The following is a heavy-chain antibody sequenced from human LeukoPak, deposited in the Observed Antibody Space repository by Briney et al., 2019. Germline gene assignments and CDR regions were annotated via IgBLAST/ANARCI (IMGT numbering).Heavy chain of an antibody. V-gene: IGHV3-30-3*01. CDR2: ISYDGSNK. CDR1: GFTFSSYA. CDR3: ARGGVGATSLDAY. Sequence: PGGSLRISCAASGFTFSSYATHWVRQAPGKGLEWVAVISYDGSNKYCADSVKGRFTISRDNSKNTLYLQMNSLRAEDTAVYYCARGGVGATSLDAYWGQGTLVTVSS. J-gene: IGHJ4*02. D-gene: IGHD1-26*01.